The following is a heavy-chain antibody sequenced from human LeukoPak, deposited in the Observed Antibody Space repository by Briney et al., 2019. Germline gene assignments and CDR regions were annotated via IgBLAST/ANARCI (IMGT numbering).Heavy chain of an antibody. D-gene: IGHD3-9*01. CDR3: ARGKRYYDILTGYYNGHFDY. CDR1: GGSVSSGSYY. J-gene: IGHJ4*02. Sequence: SEALSLTCTVSGGSVSSGSYYWSWIRQPPGKGLEWIGYIYYSGSTNYNPSLKSRVTISVDTSKNQFSLKLSSVTAADTAVYYCARGKRYYDILTGYYNGHFDYWGQGTLVTVSS. CDR2: IYYSGST. V-gene: IGHV4-61*01.